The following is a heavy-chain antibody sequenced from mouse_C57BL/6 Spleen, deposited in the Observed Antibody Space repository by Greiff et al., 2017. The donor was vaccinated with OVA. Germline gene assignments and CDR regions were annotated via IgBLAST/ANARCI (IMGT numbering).Heavy chain of an antibody. J-gene: IGHJ2*01. Sequence: QVQLQQSGAELVKPGASVKISCKASGYAFSSYWMNWVKQRPGKGLEWIGQIYPGDGDTNYNGKFKGKATLTADKSSSTAYMQLSSLTSEDSAVYFCAREMEGSNYFDYWGQGTTLTVSS. V-gene: IGHV1-80*01. D-gene: IGHD2-3*01. CDR1: GYAFSSYW. CDR3: AREMEGSNYFDY. CDR2: IYPGDGDT.